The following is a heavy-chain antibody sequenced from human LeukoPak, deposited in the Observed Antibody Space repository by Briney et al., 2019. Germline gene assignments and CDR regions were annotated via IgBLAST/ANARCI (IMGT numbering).Heavy chain of an antibody. CDR1: GYTFTGYY. J-gene: IGHJ6*03. CDR2: INPNSGGT. D-gene: IGHD6-19*01. V-gene: IGHV1-2*02. CDR3: ARDRAVAGTGSGVSYYYYMDV. Sequence: ASVTVSCKASGYTFTGYYMHWVRQAPGQGLEWMGWINPNSGGTNYAQKFQGRVTMTRDTSISTAYMELSRLRSDDTAVYYCARDRAVAGTGSGVSYYYYMDVWGKGTTVTVSS.